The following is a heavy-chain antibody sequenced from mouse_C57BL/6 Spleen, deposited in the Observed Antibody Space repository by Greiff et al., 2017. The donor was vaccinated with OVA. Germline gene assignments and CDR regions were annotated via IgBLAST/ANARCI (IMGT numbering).Heavy chain of an antibody. CDR3: ARRGSSGYVAY. CDR1: GYTFTSYW. V-gene: IGHV1-59*01. D-gene: IGHD3-2*02. Sequence: VQLQQPGAELVRPGPSVKLSCKASGYTFTSYWMHWVKQRPGQGLEWIGVIDPSDSYTNYNQKFKGKATLTVDTSSSTAYMQLSSLTSEDSAVYYCARRGSSGYVAYWGQGTLVTVSA. CDR2: IDPSDSYT. J-gene: IGHJ3*01.